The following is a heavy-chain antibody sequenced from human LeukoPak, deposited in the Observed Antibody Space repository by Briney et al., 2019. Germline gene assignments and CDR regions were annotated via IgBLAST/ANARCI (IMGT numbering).Heavy chain of an antibody. CDR3: ARGGERLPDPDY. J-gene: IGHJ4*02. CDR1: GFTFSSYA. D-gene: IGHD2-21*01. V-gene: IGHV3-23*01. CDR2: ISGSGGST. Sequence: PGGSLRLSCAASGFTFSSYAMSWVRQAPGKGLEWVSAISGSGGSTYYADSVKGRFTISRDNSKNTLYLQMNSLRAEDTAVYYCARGGERLPDPDYWGQGTLVTVSS.